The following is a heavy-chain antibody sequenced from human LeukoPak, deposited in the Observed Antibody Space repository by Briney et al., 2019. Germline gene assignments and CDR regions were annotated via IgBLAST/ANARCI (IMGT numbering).Heavy chain of an antibody. CDR1: GGSFSGYY. CDR2: INHSGST. V-gene: IGHV4-34*01. D-gene: IGHD3-10*01. J-gene: IGHJ4*02. Sequence: KASETLSLTCAVYGGSFSGYYWSWIRQPPGKGLERIGEINHSGSTNYNPSLKSRVTISVGTSKNQFSLKLSSVTAADTAVYYCARGRTKRITMVRGVIYFDYWGQGTLVTVSS. CDR3: ARGRTKRITMVRGVIYFDY.